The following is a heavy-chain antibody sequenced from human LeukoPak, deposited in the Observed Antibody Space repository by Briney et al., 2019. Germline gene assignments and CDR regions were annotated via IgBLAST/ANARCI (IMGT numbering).Heavy chain of an antibody. Sequence: PSETLSLTCTVSGGSISSYYWSWIRQPPGKGLEWIGYIYYSGSSGSTNYNPSLKSRVTISVDTSKNQFSLKVSSVTAADTAVYYCAREGRCSSTSCYTGDAFDIWGQGTMVTVSS. CDR3: AREGRCSSTSCYTGDAFDI. CDR2: IYYSGSSGST. J-gene: IGHJ3*02. D-gene: IGHD2-2*02. CDR1: GGSISSYY. V-gene: IGHV4-59*01.